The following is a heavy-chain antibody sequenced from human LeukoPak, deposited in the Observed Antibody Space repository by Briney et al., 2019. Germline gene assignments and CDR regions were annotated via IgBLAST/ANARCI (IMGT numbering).Heavy chain of an antibody. V-gene: IGHV3-30*02. Sequence: GGSLRLSCAASGFTFSSYGMHWVRQAPGKGLEWVAFIRYDGSNKYYADSVKGRFTISRNNSKNTLYLQMNSLRAEDTAVYYCAKDLRLRLGELSPPYHWGQGTLVTVSS. CDR1: GFTFSSYG. CDR2: IRYDGSNK. J-gene: IGHJ5*02. D-gene: IGHD3-16*02. CDR3: AKDLRLRLGELSPPYH.